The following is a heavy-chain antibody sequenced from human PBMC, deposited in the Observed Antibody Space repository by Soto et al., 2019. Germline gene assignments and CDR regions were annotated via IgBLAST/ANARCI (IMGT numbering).Heavy chain of an antibody. J-gene: IGHJ4*02. D-gene: IGHD5-18*01. CDR2: IIPIFGTA. V-gene: IGHV1-69*13. CDR3: ARDYTAMDPRFDY. Sequence: SVKVSCKASGGTFSSYAISWVRQAPGQGLEWMGGIIPIFGTANYAQKFQGRVTITADESTSTAYMELSSLRSEDTAVYYCARDYTAMDPRFDYWGQGTLVTVSS. CDR1: GGTFSSYA.